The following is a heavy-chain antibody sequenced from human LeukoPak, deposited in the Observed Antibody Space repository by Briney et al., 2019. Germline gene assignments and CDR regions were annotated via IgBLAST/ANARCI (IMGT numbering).Heavy chain of an antibody. CDR1: GFTFSSYA. D-gene: IGHD4-17*01. J-gene: IGHJ4*02. V-gene: IGHV3-23*01. Sequence: GGSLRLSCAASGFTFSSYAMSWVRQAPGKGLEWVSAISGSGGSTYYADSVKGRFTISRDNSKNTLYLQMNSLRAEDTAVYYCAKDLMGAGRMLATVITLIPTFFDYWGQGTLVTVSS. CDR3: AKDLMGAGRMLATVITLIPTFFDY. CDR2: ISGSGGST.